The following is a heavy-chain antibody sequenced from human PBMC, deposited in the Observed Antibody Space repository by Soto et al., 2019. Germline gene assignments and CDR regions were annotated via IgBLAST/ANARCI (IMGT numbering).Heavy chain of an antibody. D-gene: IGHD3-22*01. CDR1: GFTFSSYA. Sequence: GGSLRLSCAASGFTFSSYAMSWVRQAPGKGLEWVSAISGSGGSTYYADSVKGRFTISRDNSKNTLYLQMNSLRAEDTAVYYCAKGCLPPLYYYDSSGYYYCDYWGQGTLVTVSS. J-gene: IGHJ4*02. CDR2: ISGSGGST. V-gene: IGHV3-23*01. CDR3: AKGCLPPLYYYDSSGYYYCDY.